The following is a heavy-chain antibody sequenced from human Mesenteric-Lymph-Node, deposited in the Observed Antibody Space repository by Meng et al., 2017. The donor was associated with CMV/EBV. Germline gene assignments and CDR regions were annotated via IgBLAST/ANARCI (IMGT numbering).Heavy chain of an antibody. Sequence: GESLKISCAASGFTFRNYPMHWVRQAPGKGLEWVAVISSDGSNKYHADSVMGRFTISRDNSKNTLYLQMNGLRGEDTAVYYCAREDDYRNYFDYWGQGTQVTVSS. J-gene: IGHJ4*02. CDR2: ISSDGSNK. D-gene: IGHD4-11*01. CDR1: GFTFRNYP. CDR3: AREDDYRNYFDY. V-gene: IGHV3-30-3*01.